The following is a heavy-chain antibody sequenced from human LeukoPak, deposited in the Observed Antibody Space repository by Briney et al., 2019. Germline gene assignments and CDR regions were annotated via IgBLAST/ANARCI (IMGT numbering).Heavy chain of an antibody. CDR3: VRGRSTYYGYFDY. J-gene: IGHJ4*03. CDR2: ISPDGSTT. CDR1: GFTFSSDW. V-gene: IGHV3-74*01. D-gene: IGHD3-10*01. Sequence: GGSLRLSCTASGFTFSSDWMHWVRQAPGKGLVWVSRISPDGSTTNYADSVKGRFTISRDNAKNTLFLQMNSLRAEDTAVYYCVRGRSTYYGYFDYWGQGTTVTVSS.